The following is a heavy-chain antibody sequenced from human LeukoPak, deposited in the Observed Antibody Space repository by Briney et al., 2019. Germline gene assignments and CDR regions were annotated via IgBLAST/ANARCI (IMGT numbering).Heavy chain of an antibody. J-gene: IGHJ4*02. CDR2: IYSDGST. Sequence: PGGCLRLSCAAYGFTVSSNYMSWVRQAPGWGLEWVSVIYSDGSTYYADSVKGRFTISRDNSKNTLFLQMNSLRAGDTAVYYCARGTVTMVDYWGQGTLVTVSS. CDR3: ARGTVTMVDY. V-gene: IGHV3-66*01. D-gene: IGHD3-10*01. CDR1: GFTVSSNY.